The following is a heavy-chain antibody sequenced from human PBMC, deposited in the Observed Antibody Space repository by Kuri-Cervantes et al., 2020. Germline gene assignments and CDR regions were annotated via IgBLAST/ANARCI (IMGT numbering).Heavy chain of an antibody. Sequence: GESLKISCAASGFTFSTYSMNWVRQAPGKGLEWVSSISSSSSYIYYADSVKGRFTISRDNAKNSLYLQMNSLRDEDTAVYYCARDLIVAVAGIPDAFDIWGQGTMVTVSS. CDR2: ISSSSSYI. V-gene: IGHV3-21*03. CDR3: ARDLIVAVAGIPDAFDI. J-gene: IGHJ3*02. CDR1: GFTFSTYS. D-gene: IGHD6-19*01.